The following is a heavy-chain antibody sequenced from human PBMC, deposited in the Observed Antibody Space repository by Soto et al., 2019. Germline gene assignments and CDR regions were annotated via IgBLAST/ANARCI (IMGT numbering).Heavy chain of an antibody. CDR3: ARGEVGNWNYPPSDY. D-gene: IGHD1-7*01. CDR2: INPNSGGT. J-gene: IGHJ4*02. V-gene: IGHV1-2*02. CDR1: GCTFTGYY. Sequence: ASVKVSCKASGCTFTGYYMHWVRQAPGQGLEWMGWINPNSGGTNYAQKFQGRVTMTRDTSISTAYMELSRLRSDDTAVYYCARGEVGNWNYPPSDYWGQGTLVTVSS.